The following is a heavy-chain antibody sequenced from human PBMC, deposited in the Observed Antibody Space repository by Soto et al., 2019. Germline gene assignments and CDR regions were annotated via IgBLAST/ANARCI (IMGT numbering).Heavy chain of an antibody. J-gene: IGHJ3*02. CDR2: IIPILGIA. Sequence: QVQLVQSGAEVKKPGSSVKVSCKASGGTFSSYTISWVRQAPGQGLEWMGRIIPILGIANYAQKFQGRVTITADKSTSTPKRELSSVRSKDTAVYYCARPTPPRSGNDAFDIWGQGTMVTVSS. CDR1: GGTFSSYT. CDR3: ARPTPPRSGNDAFDI. D-gene: IGHD2-15*01. V-gene: IGHV1-69*02.